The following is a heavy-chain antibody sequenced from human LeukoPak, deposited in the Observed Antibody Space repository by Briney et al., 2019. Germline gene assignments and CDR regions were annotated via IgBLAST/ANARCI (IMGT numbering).Heavy chain of an antibody. D-gene: IGHD2-2*01. CDR3: AKLQSVVIPAAMLGFDY. CDR1: GFTVSSNY. Sequence: PGGSLRLSCAASGFTVSSNYMSWVRQAPGKGLEWVSIIYSDGSTYYADSVKGRFTISRDNSRDTLSVQINSLRAEDTAVYYCAKLQSVVIPAAMLGFDYWGQGILVTVSS. V-gene: IGHV3-53*01. J-gene: IGHJ4*02. CDR2: IYSDGST.